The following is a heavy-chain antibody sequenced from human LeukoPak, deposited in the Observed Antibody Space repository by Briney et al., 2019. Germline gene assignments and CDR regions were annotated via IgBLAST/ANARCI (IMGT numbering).Heavy chain of an antibody. J-gene: IGHJ3*02. CDR2: ISAYNGNT. V-gene: IGHV1-18*01. Sequence: ASVKVSCKASGYTLTSYGISWVRQAPGQGLEWMGWISAYNGNTNYAQKLQGRVTMTTDTSTSTAYMELRSLRSDDTAVYYCAREWQDRDAFGIWGQGTMVTVSS. CDR3: AREWQDRDAFGI. CDR1: GYTLTSYG.